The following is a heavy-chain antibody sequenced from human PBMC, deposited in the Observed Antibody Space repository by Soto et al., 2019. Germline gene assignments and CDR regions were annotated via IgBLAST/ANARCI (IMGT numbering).Heavy chain of an antibody. J-gene: IGHJ6*02. CDR1: GFTFTSSA. CDR2: IVVGSGNT. Sequence: SVKVSCKASGFTFTSSAVQWVRQARGQRLEWIGWIVVGSGNTNYAQKFQERVTITRDMSTSTAYMELSSLRSEDTAVYYCARDVGVSGWNDRQSYYYYGMDVWGQGTTVTVSS. V-gene: IGHV1-58*01. D-gene: IGHD6-19*01. CDR3: ARDVGVSGWNDRQSYYYYGMDV.